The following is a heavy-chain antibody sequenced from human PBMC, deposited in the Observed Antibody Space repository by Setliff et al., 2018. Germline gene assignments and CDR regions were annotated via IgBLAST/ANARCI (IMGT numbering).Heavy chain of an antibody. CDR1: GYSISSPHY. D-gene: IGHD4-17*01. CDR3: ARDGGDGYGVDAYAGGGFDI. V-gene: IGHV4-38-2*02. CDR2: IKHSGNT. Sequence: PSETLSLTCAVSGYSISSPHYWGWIRQPPGKGLEWIGSIKHSGNTYYNPSLKSRVTISVDTSNNQFSLKLTSVTAADTAVYYCARDGGDGYGVDAYAGGGFDIWGQGNPGHRLL. J-gene: IGHJ4*01.